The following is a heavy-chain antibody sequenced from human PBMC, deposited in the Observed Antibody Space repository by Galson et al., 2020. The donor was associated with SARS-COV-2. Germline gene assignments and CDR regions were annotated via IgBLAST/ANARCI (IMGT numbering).Heavy chain of an antibody. V-gene: IGHV3-53*01. D-gene: IGHD3-10*01. J-gene: IGHJ4*02. CDR3: VSEDTYESGLGSYFGF. CDR2: IRSGGLT. CDR1: GFTVSHNY. Sequence: GESLKISCAVSGFTVSHNYMSWVRQAPGKGLEWVSIIRSGGLTFYADSVKGSFAISRDNSKNMLYLQMTSLRVEDTALYFCVSEDTYESGLGSYFGFWGQGTLVTVSS.